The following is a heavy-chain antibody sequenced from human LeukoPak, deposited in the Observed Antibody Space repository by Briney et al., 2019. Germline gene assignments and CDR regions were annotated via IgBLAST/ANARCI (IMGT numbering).Heavy chain of an antibody. Sequence: GGSLRVSCAASGFIFRNYDMHWVRQVTGKGLEWVSGITATGDTYYVGSVKGRFTISRENAKNSLYLQMNSLRAGDTAVYYCTRSDVRGITAHWGQGTLVTVSS. V-gene: IGHV3-13*01. CDR1: GFIFRNYD. J-gene: IGHJ4*02. D-gene: IGHD3-10*01. CDR3: TRSDVRGITAH. CDR2: ITATGDT.